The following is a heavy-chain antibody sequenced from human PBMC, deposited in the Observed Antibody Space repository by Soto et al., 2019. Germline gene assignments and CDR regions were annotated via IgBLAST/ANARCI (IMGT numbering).Heavy chain of an antibody. D-gene: IGHD1-20*01. V-gene: IGHV1-8*01. CDR1: GYPFTSYD. J-gene: IGHJ3*02. Sequence: WXSVKVASTAAGYPFTSYDINWVRQATGQGPEWMGWMSPNTGTIVYAQKFQCRVTMTRNTSTSTAYMTLSSLRSEDTAVYYCARDRPGIKTYEAFDIWGQGTTVTVSS. CDR2: MSPNTGTI. CDR3: ARDRPGIKTYEAFDI.